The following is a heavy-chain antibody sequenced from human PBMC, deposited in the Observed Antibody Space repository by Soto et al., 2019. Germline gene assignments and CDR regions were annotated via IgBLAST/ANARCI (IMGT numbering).Heavy chain of an antibody. D-gene: IGHD2-2*01. Sequence: QVQLVESGGGVVQPGRSLRLSCVASGFTFSSFGMHWVRQAPGKGLEWVAVISYDGSSKYYIDSVKGRFTISRDNSKSTLYLQMTSLRAEDTAVYYCEKEGVPVTVEESLGDLDVWGQGTTVTVSS. CDR3: EKEGVPVTVEESLGDLDV. V-gene: IGHV3-30*18. CDR2: ISYDGSSK. J-gene: IGHJ6*02. CDR1: GFTFSSFG.